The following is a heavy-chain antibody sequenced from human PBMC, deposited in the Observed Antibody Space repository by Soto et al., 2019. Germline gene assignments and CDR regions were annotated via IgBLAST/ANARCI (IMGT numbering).Heavy chain of an antibody. Sequence: GGSLRLSCAASGFTFSSYGMHWVRQAPGKGLEWVAVIWYDGSNKYYADSVKGRFTISRDNSKNTLYLQMNSLRAEDTAVYYCARDHDYGDYGEYYYYGMDVWGQGTTVTVSS. J-gene: IGHJ6*02. CDR2: IWYDGSNK. CDR1: GFTFSSYG. D-gene: IGHD4-17*01. CDR3: ARDHDYGDYGEYYYYGMDV. V-gene: IGHV3-33*01.